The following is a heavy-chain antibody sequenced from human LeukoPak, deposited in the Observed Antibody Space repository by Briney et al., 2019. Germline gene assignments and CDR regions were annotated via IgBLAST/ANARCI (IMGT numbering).Heavy chain of an antibody. J-gene: IGHJ4*02. CDR2: INHSGST. D-gene: IGHD4-23*01. CDR3: ATSSVVTPLYGALAY. Sequence: PSETLSLTCAVYGGSFSGYYWSWIRQPPGKGLEWIGEINHSGSTNYNPSLKSRVTISVDTSKNQFSLKLSSVTAADTAVYYCATSSVVTPLYGALAYWGQGTLVTVSS. CDR1: GGSFSGYY. V-gene: IGHV4-34*01.